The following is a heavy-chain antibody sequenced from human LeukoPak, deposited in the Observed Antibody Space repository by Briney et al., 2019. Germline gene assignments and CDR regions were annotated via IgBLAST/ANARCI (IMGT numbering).Heavy chain of an antibody. V-gene: IGHV1-24*01. CDR2: FDPEDGET. CDR1: GYTLTELS. D-gene: IGHD6-19*01. Sequence: ASVKVSCTVSGYTLTELSMHWVRQAPGKGLEWMGGFDPEDGETIYAQKFQGRVTMTEDTSTDTAYMELSSLRSEDTAVYYCATASPSGWYRFDPWGQGTLVTVSS. J-gene: IGHJ5*02. CDR3: ATASPSGWYRFDP.